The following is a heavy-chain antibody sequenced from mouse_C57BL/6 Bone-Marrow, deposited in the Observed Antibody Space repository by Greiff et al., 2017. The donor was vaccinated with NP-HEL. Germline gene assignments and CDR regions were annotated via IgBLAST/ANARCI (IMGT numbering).Heavy chain of an antibody. D-gene: IGHD1-1*01. CDR3: TRSIITLDFDY. CDR2: IDPETGGT. Sequence: QVQLQQSGAELVRPGASVTLSCKASGYAFTDYEMHWVKQTPVHGLEWIGAIDPETGGTAYNQKFKGKAILTADKSSSTAYMELRSLTSEDSAVYYCTRSIITLDFDYWGQGTTLTVSS. J-gene: IGHJ2*01. V-gene: IGHV1-15*01. CDR1: GYAFTDYE.